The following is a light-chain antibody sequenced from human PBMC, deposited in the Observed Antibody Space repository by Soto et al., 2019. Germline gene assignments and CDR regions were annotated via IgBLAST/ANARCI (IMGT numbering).Light chain of an antibody. J-gene: IGKJ2*01. Sequence: EIVMTQSPATLSVSPGERATLSCRASQSVSSNLAWYQQKPGQAPRLLIYGASTRATGIPARFSGSGSGTEFTLTISSLQSEDVAVYYCQQYNNWPPMYTFGQGNKLEIK. CDR1: QSVSSN. CDR2: GAS. V-gene: IGKV3-15*01. CDR3: QQYNNWPPMYT.